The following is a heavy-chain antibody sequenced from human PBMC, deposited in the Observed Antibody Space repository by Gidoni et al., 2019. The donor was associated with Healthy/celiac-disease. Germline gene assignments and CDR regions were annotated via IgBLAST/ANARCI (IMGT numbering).Heavy chain of an antibody. CDR1: GFTFRSYA. D-gene: IGHD3-22*01. J-gene: IGHJ4*02. V-gene: IGHV3-23*01. Sequence: EVQLLESGGGLVQPGGSLRRSGAASGFTFRSYAMSWVRQAPGKGLEWVSSISGSGGSTYYADSVKGRFTISRDNSKNTLYLQMNSLRAEDTAVYSCRSSGQEGYWGQGTLVTVSS. CDR3: RSSGQEGY. CDR2: ISGSGGST.